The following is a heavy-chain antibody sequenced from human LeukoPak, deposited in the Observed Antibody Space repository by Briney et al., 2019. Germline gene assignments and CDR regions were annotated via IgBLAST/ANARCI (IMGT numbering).Heavy chain of an antibody. CDR2: ISGSGGST. J-gene: IGHJ4*02. D-gene: IGHD3-22*01. CDR1: GFIFSSYD. CDR3: AKGQLEYYYDSSGYYYPFDY. Sequence: PGGSLTLSCTASGFIFSSYDVSWVRQAPGKGLEWVSAISGSGGSTYYADSVKGRFTISRDNSKNTLYLQMNSLRAEDTAVYYCAKGQLEYYYDSSGYYYPFDYRGQGTLVTVSS. V-gene: IGHV3-23*01.